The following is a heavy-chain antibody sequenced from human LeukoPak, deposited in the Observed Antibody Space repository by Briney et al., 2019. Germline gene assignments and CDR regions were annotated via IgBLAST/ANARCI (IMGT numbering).Heavy chain of an antibody. J-gene: IGHJ3*02. CDR1: GGSISSGGYS. D-gene: IGHD2-15*01. V-gene: IGHV4-30-2*01. CDR2: IYHSGST. Sequence: PSETLSLTCAVSGGSISSGGYSWSWIRQPPGKGLEWIGYIYHSGSTYYNPSLKSRVTISVDRSKNQFSLKLSSVTAADTAEYYCARGIGYCSGGSCYDAFDIWGQGTMVTVSS. CDR3: ARGIGYCSGGSCYDAFDI.